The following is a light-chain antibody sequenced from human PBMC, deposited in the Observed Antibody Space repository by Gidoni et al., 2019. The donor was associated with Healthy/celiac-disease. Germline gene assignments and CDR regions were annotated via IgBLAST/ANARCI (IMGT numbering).Light chain of an antibody. V-gene: IGLV1-44*01. CDR1: STNIGSNT. J-gene: IGLJ2*01. CDR2: SNN. Sequence: QSVMTKPPSASGTPGQRVTISCSGSSTNIGSNTVNWYQQLPGTAPKLLIYSNNQLPSGVPDRFSGSKSGTSASLAISGLQSEAEADYYCAAWDDSLNGLVVFGGGTKLTVL. CDR3: AAWDDSLNGLVV.